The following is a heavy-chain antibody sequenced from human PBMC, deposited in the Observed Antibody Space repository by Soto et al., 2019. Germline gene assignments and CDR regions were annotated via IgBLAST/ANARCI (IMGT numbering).Heavy chain of an antibody. CDR2: INQDGGGT. D-gene: IGHD6-19*01. CDR1: GFTFSSSF. Sequence: EVQLVESGGALVQPGGSLRLSCVASGFTFSSSFMGWVRQAPGKGLEWVANINQDGGGTYYVDSVAGRFTISRDNAKDSLYLQMTSIRGEDTAVYYCARYFRGSGRYFFDYWGQGTLVTVSS. J-gene: IGHJ4*02. V-gene: IGHV3-7*03. CDR3: ARYFRGSGRYFFDY.